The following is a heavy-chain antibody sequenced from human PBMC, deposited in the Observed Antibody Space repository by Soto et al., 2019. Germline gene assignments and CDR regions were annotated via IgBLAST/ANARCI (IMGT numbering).Heavy chain of an antibody. D-gene: IGHD5-12*01. CDR3: ARERLGSYYYGMDV. CDR2: TYYRSKWYN. CDR1: GDRVSINIAA. J-gene: IGHJ6*02. V-gene: IGHV6-1*01. Sequence: SQTLSLTYSISGDRVSINIAACTLIRQSPSRGLEWLGRTYYRSKWYNDYAVSVKSRITINPDTSKNQFSLQLNSVTPEDTAVYYCARERLGSYYYGMDVWGQGTTVTVSS.